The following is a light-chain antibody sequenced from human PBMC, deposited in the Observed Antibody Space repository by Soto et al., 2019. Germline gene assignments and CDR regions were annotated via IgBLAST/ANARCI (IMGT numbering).Light chain of an antibody. V-gene: IGKV3-20*01. CDR2: GAS. CDR1: QSVSNNY. J-gene: IGKJ1*01. Sequence: EIVLTQSPGTLSLSPGERATLSCRASQSVSNNYLAWYQQKPGQDPRLLIYGASNRATSTPGRFSGSGAGTDITLTISILDPEDLAVYYCQQNGSSGTFGQGTKVDIK. CDR3: QQNGSSGT.